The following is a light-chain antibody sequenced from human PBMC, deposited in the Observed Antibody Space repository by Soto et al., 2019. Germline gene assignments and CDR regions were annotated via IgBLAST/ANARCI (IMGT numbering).Light chain of an antibody. CDR2: GNS. CDR3: QSYDSSLSVSYV. Sequence: QSVLTQPPSVSGAPGQRVTISCTGSSSXXXAGYDXXXXXXXXXXXXXLLIYGNSNRPSGVPDRFSGSKSGTSASLAITGLQAEDEADYYCQSYDSSLSVSYVFGTGTKVTVL. V-gene: IGLV1-40*01. J-gene: IGLJ1*01. CDR1: SSXXXAGYD.